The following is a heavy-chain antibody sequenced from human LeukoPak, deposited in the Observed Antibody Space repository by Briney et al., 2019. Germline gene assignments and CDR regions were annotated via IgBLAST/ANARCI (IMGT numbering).Heavy chain of an antibody. V-gene: IGHV3-7*01. CDR2: IKQDGSEK. CDR1: GFTFSSYW. D-gene: IGHD4-23*01. Sequence: GGSLRLSCAASGFTFSSYWMSWVRQAPGKGLEWVANIKQDGSEKYDVDAVKGRFTISRDNAKNSLYLQMNSLRAEDTAVYYCARDTVVTEGAFDYWGQGTLVTVSS. J-gene: IGHJ4*02. CDR3: ARDTVVTEGAFDY.